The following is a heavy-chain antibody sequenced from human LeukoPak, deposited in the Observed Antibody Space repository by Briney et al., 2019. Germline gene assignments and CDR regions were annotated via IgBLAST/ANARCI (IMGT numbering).Heavy chain of an antibody. CDR1: GYSFTSYW. V-gene: IGHV5-51*01. J-gene: IGHJ4*02. CDR2: IDPSDSEI. D-gene: IGHD6-13*01. Sequence: GESLKISCKGSGYSFTSYWIGWVRQMPGKGLEWMGVIDPSDSEITYSPSFQGHVTISVDKSVNTAYLQWTTLKASDTALYYCARHRAVGGGHSTTWYTDYWGQGTLVSVSS. CDR3: ARHRAVGGGHSTTWYTDY.